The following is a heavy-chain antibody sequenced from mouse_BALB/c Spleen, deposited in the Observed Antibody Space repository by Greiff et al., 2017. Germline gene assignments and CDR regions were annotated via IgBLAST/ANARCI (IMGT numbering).Heavy chain of an antibody. CDR2: ISSGGSYT. Sequence: DVQLVESGGDLVKPGGSLKLSCAASGFTFSSYGMSWVRQTPDKRLEWVATISSGGSYTYYPDSVKGRFTISRDNAKNTLYLQMSSLKSEDTAMYYCARAGTARARDYFDYWGQGTTLTVSS. D-gene: IGHD3-2*01. J-gene: IGHJ2*01. V-gene: IGHV5-6*01. CDR1: GFTFSSYG. CDR3: ARAGTARARDYFDY.